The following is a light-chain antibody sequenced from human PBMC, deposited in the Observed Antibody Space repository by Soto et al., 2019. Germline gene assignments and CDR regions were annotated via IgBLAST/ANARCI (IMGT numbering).Light chain of an antibody. J-gene: IGLJ3*02. Sequence: QYALTQPRSVSGSPGQSVTISCTGTSSDVGNYNYVSWYQQHPGKAPKVMIYDVNKWPSGVPDRFSGSKSGNTASLTISGLQAEDEADYYCCSYAGSYTWVFGGGTKLTVL. CDR2: DVN. CDR1: SSDVGNYNY. V-gene: IGLV2-11*01. CDR3: CSYAGSYTWV.